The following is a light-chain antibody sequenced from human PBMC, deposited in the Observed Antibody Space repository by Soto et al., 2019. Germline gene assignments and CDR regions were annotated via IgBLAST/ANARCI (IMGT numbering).Light chain of an antibody. CDR3: SSYTSSQAYV. J-gene: IGLJ1*01. Sequence: HSALTQPASVSGSPGESITISCTGTGSDVGDYDYVSWYQHHPGKAPKLMIYEVSNRPSGVSNRFSGSKSGNTASLTISGLQAEDEADYFCSSYTSSQAYVFGTGTKVTVX. CDR2: EVS. V-gene: IGLV2-14*01. CDR1: GSDVGDYDY.